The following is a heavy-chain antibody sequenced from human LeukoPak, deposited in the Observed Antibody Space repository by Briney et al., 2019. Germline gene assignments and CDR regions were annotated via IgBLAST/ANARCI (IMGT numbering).Heavy chain of an antibody. D-gene: IGHD5-12*01. CDR1: GGSINSYY. J-gene: IGHJ3*02. Sequence: SNTLSLTCTASGGSINSYYWNWLRQPPGKGLEWIGCIYDSGSTKYNPSLKSRVTISVDTSKNQLSLKMSSVTAADTAVYYCARDAVATGIGAFDIWGQGTMVTVSS. V-gene: IGHV4-59*01. CDR2: IYDSGST. CDR3: ARDAVATGIGAFDI.